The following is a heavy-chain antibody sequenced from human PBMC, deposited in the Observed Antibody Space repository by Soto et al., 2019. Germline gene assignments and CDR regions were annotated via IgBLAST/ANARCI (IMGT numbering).Heavy chain of an antibody. CDR2: ISASGGLK. D-gene: IGHD1-26*01. CDR3: AREVGAPSGWLDP. Sequence: GGSLRLSCAASGFTFTNYAMTWVRQTPGKWLEWVSGISASGGLKYYADSVRGRFTVSRDNSKNILYLQMDNLRDEDTALYYCAREVGAPSGWLDPWGQGXQVTVSS. CDR1: GFTFTNYA. J-gene: IGHJ5*02. V-gene: IGHV3-23*01.